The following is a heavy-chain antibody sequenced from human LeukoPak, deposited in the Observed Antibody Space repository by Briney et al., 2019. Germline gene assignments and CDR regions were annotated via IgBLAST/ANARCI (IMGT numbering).Heavy chain of an antibody. D-gene: IGHD1-26*01. Sequence: RGSLRLSCAASGFTVSRSYMSWVRPAPGKGLEWVSTLYSGGSTYYADSVKGRFTISRDNSKNTLYLQMNSLRAEDTAVYYCARARDRWELRGVFDYWGQGTLVTVSS. V-gene: IGHV3-66*01. CDR3: ARARDRWELRGVFDY. CDR2: LYSGGST. J-gene: IGHJ4*02. CDR1: GFTVSRSY.